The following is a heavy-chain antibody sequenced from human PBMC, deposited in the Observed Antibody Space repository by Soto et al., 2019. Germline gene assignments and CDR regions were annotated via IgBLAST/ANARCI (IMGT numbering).Heavy chain of an antibody. CDR2: ISLYNGNT. CDR1: DFSFTSHG. J-gene: IGHJ4*02. Sequence: ASVKVSCKAYDFSFTSHGISWVRQAPGQGLEWMGWISLYNGNTNYAQQIQGRVTMTTDTSPSTAYMELRSLRSDDTAMYFCAIYHLELFRFDYWGQGTLVTGSS. CDR3: AIYHLELFRFDY. V-gene: IGHV1-18*04. D-gene: IGHD2-2*01.